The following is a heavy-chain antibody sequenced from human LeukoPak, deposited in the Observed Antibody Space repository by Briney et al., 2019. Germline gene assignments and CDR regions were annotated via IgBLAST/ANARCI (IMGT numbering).Heavy chain of an antibody. Sequence: PSETLSLTCTVPGDSITSGGYYWSWIRQRPGKGLGWIGYIYKTGSTYYNPSLKSRVTMSVGTTRNQFSLKVNSVTAADTAVYYCARDVLRWGQGTLVTVSS. CDR1: GDSITSGGYY. V-gene: IGHV4-31*03. CDR3: ARDVLR. J-gene: IGHJ4*02. CDR2: IYKTGST.